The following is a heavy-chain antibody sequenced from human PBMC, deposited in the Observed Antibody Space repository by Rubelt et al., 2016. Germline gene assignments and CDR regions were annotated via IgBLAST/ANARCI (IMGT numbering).Heavy chain of an antibody. CDR1: GFTFSSYW. CDR3: AREIVGSGGFYGMDV. V-gene: IGHV3-74*01. Sequence: GGGLVQPGGSLRLSCAASGFTFSSYWMHWVRQAPGKGLVWVSRINSDGSSTSYADSVKGRFTISRDNSKNTLYLQMNSLRAEDTAVYYCAREIVGSGGFYGMDVWGQGTTVTVSS. D-gene: IGHD2-15*01. J-gene: IGHJ6*02. CDR2: INSDGSST.